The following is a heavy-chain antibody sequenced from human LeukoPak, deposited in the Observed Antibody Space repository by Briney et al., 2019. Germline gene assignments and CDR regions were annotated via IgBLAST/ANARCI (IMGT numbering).Heavy chain of an antibody. D-gene: IGHD4-23*01. CDR2: IYHSGST. CDR3: ARLTTVVTGDY. CDR1: GFFISSGHY. V-gene: IGHV4-38-2*01. Sequence: PPETLSLTCAVSGFFISSGHYWGWIRQPPGKGLEWIGSIYHSGSTYYNPSLKSRVTISVDTSKNQFSLNLSSVTAADTAVYYCARLTTVVTGDYWGQGTLVTVSS. J-gene: IGHJ4*02.